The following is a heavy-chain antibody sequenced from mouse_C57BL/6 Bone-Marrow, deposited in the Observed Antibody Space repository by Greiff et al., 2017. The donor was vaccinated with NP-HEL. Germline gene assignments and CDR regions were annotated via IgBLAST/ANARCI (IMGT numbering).Heavy chain of an antibody. CDR2: IYPGDGDT. V-gene: IGHV1-82*01. D-gene: IGHD1-1*01. CDR1: GYAFSSSW. Sequence: QVQLKESGPELVKPGASVKISCKASGYAFSSSWMNWVKQRPGKGLEWIGRIYPGDGDTNYNGKFKGKATLTADKSSSTAYMQLSSLTSEDSAVYFCARSSRITTVVAPGYFDVWGTGTTVTVSS. J-gene: IGHJ1*03. CDR3: ARSSRITTVVAPGYFDV.